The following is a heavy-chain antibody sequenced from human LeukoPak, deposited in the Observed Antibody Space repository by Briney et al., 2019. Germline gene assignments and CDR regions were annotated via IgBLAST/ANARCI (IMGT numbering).Heavy chain of an antibody. V-gene: IGHV3-30*04. Sequence: GGSLRLSCAASGFTFSSYAMHWVRQAPGKGLEWVAVISYDGSNKYYADSVKGRFTISRDNSKNTLYLQMNSLRAEDTAVYYCAKEYDSGGYGANFDYWGQGTLVTVSS. CDR3: AKEYDSGGYGANFDY. CDR1: GFTFSSYA. D-gene: IGHD3-10*01. J-gene: IGHJ4*02. CDR2: ISYDGSNK.